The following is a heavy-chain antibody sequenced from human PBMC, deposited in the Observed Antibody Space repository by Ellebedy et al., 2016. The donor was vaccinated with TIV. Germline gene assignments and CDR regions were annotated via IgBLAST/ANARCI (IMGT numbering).Heavy chain of an antibody. CDR3: ARRGSYGDYAVQINSWFDT. J-gene: IGHJ5*02. V-gene: IGHV3-7*01. CDR1: GFSFRSYW. D-gene: IGHD4-17*01. Sequence: GGSLRLSCAASGFSFRSYWMSWVRQAPGKGLEWVANIYQDGGVQYYVDSVKGRFTISRDTADNSLFLQMNSLRAEDTAVYYCARRGSYGDYAVQINSWFDTWGRGTLVAVSS. CDR2: IYQDGGVQ.